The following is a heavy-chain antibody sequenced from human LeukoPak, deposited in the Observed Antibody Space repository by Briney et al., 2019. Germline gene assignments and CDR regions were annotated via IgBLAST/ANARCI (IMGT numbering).Heavy chain of an antibody. Sequence: GGSLRLSCAASGFTFSSYAMSWVRQAPGKGLEWVSIVYSDSSTYYADSVKGRFTISRDNSKNTLYLQMNSLRAEDTAVYYCARAHQFGEDFDYWGQGTLVTVSS. D-gene: IGHD3-16*01. CDR3: ARAHQFGEDFDY. CDR1: GFTFSSYA. CDR2: VYSDSST. V-gene: IGHV3-66*01. J-gene: IGHJ4*02.